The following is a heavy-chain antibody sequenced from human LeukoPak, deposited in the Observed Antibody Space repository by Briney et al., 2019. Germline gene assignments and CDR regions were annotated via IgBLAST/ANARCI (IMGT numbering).Heavy chain of an antibody. J-gene: IGHJ4*02. V-gene: IGHV4-39*01. CDR3: ATSGWYLLPGVY. Sequence: SETLSLACTVSGDSISSTNYYWGWIRQPPGKGLEWIGSIYYSGSTYYNPSLESRVTISVDTSKNQFSLKLSSVTAADTAVYYCATSGWYLLPGVYWGQGTLVTVSS. CDR1: GDSISSTNYY. CDR2: IYYSGST. D-gene: IGHD6-19*01.